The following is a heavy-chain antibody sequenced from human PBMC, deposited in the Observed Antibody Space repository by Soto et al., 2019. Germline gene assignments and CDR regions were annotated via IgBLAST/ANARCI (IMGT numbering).Heavy chain of an antibody. CDR3: AKVRYSSPMCYYYGMDV. Sequence: QAQLEQSGGEVKKPGSSVKVSCKASRVAFSKFIVTWVRQAPGVGLEWVGGIIPVFGTANYAQKFQGRVTITADESTSTSYMEVNNLRSEDTVVYYCAKVRYSSPMCYYYGMDVWGQGTTVTVSS. CDR2: IIPVFGTA. D-gene: IGHD2-2*01. J-gene: IGHJ6*02. V-gene: IGHV1-69*01. CDR1: RVAFSKFI.